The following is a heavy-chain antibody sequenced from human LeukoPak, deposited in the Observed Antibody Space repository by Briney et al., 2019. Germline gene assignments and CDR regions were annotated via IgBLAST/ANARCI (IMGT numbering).Heavy chain of an antibody. J-gene: IGHJ4*02. D-gene: IGHD7-27*01. Sequence: PGGSLRLSCAASGFIFSTYSMNWVRQAPGKGLEWVSSISSSSSYIYYADSVKGRFTISRDNAKNSLYLQMNSLTAEDTAVYYCARTNWGPSMGLDYWGQGTLVTVSS. V-gene: IGHV3-21*01. CDR2: ISSSSSYI. CDR3: ARTNWGPSMGLDY. CDR1: GFIFSTYS.